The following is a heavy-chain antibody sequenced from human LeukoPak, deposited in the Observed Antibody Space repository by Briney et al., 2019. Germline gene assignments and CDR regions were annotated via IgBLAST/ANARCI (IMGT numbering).Heavy chain of an antibody. J-gene: IGHJ4*02. CDR3: ASSPSGSRDY. D-gene: IGHD1-26*01. CDR1: GGSIRSGGYY. V-gene: IGHV4-31*03. CDR2: IYYSGST. Sequence: PSETLSLTCTVSGGSIRSGGYYWSWIRQHPGKGLEWIGYIYYSGSTYYNPSLKSRVTISVDTSKNQFSLKLSSVTAADTAVYYCASSPSGSRDYWGQGTLVTVSS.